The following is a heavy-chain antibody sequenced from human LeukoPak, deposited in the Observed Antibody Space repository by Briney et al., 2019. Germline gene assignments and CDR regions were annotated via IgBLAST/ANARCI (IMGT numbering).Heavy chain of an antibody. CDR3: ARSYCGGDCYSVDYFDY. CDR1: GYTFTGYY. Sequence: SVKVSCKASGYTFTGYYMHWVRQAPGQGLEWMGWIIPIFVTANYAQKFQGRVTITTDESTSTAYMELSSLRSEDTAVYYCARSYCGGDCYSVDYFDYWGQGTLVTVSS. V-gene: IGHV1-69*05. D-gene: IGHD2-21*02. J-gene: IGHJ4*02. CDR2: IIPIFVTA.